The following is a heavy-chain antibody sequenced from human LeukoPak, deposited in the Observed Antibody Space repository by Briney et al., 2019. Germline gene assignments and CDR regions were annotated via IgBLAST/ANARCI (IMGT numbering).Heavy chain of an antibody. CDR2: ISGSGGST. Sequence: QPGGSLRLSCAASGFTFSSYAMSWVRQAPGKGLEWVSAISGSGGSTYYADSVKGRFTISRDNSKNTLYLQMNSLRAEDTAVYYCASRRAGTTTSMDVWGQGTTVTVSS. CDR3: ASRRAGTTTSMDV. J-gene: IGHJ6*02. CDR1: GFTFSSYA. D-gene: IGHD6-19*01. V-gene: IGHV3-23*01.